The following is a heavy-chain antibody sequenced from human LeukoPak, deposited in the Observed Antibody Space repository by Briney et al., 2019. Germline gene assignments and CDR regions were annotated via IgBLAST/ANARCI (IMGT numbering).Heavy chain of an antibody. J-gene: IGHJ4*02. CDR3: ARKSRSTYYFDY. CDR1: GGSINSVDYY. CDR2: IYYSGST. Sequence: SETLSLTCTVSGGSINSVDYYWTWIRQPPGKGLEWIGYIYYSGSTYYNPSLKSRVTMSIDTSRNQFSLKLTSVTAADTAVYHCARKSRSTYYFDYWGQGTLVTVSS. V-gene: IGHV4-30-4*01.